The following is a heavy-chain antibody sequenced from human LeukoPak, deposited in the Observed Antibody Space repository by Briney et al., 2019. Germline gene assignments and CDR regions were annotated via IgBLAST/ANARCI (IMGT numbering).Heavy chain of an antibody. D-gene: IGHD1-1*01. CDR3: ARGRGALQLGRYYWYFDL. Sequence: PSETLSLTCTVSGGSISSGSYYWSWIRQPAGKGLEWIGRIYTSGSTNYNPSLKSRVTISVDTSKNQFSLKLSSVTAADTAVYYCARGRGALQLGRYYWYFDLWGRGTLVTVSS. CDR2: IYTSGST. J-gene: IGHJ2*01. CDR1: GGSISSGSYY. V-gene: IGHV4-61*02.